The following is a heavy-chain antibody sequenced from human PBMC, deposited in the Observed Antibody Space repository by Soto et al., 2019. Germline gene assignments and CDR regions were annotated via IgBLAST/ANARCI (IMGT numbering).Heavy chain of an antibody. V-gene: IGHV4-30-4*01. CDR1: GGSITSGDYY. J-gene: IGHJ4*02. CDR3: SSGSTVINTLDF. D-gene: IGHD4-17*01. Sequence: QVQLQESGPGLVKPSQTLSLTCTVSGGSITSGDYYWSWIRQPPGKGLEWVGYNYYGGSTYYNPSLDSRITISLDTANNQFSLELTSVTAADTAVYYCSSGSTVINTLDFWGQGTLVTVSS. CDR2: NYYGGST.